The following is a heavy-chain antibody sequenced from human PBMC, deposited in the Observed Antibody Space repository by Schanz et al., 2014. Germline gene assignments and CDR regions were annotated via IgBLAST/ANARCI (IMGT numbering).Heavy chain of an antibody. J-gene: IGHJ3*02. V-gene: IGHV3-23*04. CDR2: IGVDGTTT. Sequence: EVQLVASGGGLVKPGGSLRLSCTASGFPFSDYFMAWIRQPPGKGLEWVSVIGVDGTTTYYADSVKGRFTISRDNSKNTLYLQMNSLRAEDTAVYYCAKGRFGELSAFDIWGQGTMVTVSS. CDR3: AKGRFGELSAFDI. CDR1: GFPFSDYF. D-gene: IGHD3-10*01.